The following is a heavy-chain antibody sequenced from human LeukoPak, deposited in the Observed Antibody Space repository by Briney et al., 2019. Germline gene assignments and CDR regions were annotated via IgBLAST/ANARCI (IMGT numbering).Heavy chain of an antibody. CDR2: ISYDGSNK. D-gene: IGHD1-1*01. CDR1: GFTFSSYA. CDR3: ALQGSPQPNYYYYYMDV. J-gene: IGHJ6*03. V-gene: IGHV3-30-3*01. Sequence: GRSLRLSCAASGFTFSSYAMHWVRQAPGKGLEWVAVISYDGSNKYYADSVKGRFTISRDNSKNTLFLQMNSLKPEDTAVYYCALQGSPQPNYYYYYMDVWGKGTTVTVSS.